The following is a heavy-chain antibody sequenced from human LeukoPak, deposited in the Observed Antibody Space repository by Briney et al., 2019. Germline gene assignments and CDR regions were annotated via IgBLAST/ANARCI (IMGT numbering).Heavy chain of an antibody. Sequence: SETLSLTCAVSGGSISSGGYSWSWIRQPPGKGLEWIGYIYHSGSTYYNPSLKSRVTISVGRSKNRFSLKLSSVTAADTAVYYCARDGHDAFDIWGQGTMVTVSS. CDR3: ARDGHDAFDI. CDR1: GGSISSGGYS. J-gene: IGHJ3*02. CDR2: IYHSGST. V-gene: IGHV4-30-2*01.